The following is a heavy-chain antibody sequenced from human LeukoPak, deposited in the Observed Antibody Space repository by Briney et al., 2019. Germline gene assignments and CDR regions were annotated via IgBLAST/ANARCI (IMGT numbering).Heavy chain of an antibody. J-gene: IGHJ4*02. CDR1: GGSISSYY. V-gene: IGHV4-4*07. CDR3: ARHGGTRVTLVEVYYFDY. CDR2: IYTSGST. D-gene: IGHD4-11*01. Sequence: PSETLSLTCTVSGGSISSYYWSWIRQPAGKGLEWIGRIYTSGSTNYNPSLKSRVTMSVDTSKNQFSLKLSSVTAADTAVYYCARHGGTRVTLVEVYYFDYWGRGSLVTVSS.